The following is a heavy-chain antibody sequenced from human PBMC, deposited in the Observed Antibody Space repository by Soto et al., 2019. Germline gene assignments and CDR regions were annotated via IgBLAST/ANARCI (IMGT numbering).Heavy chain of an antibody. CDR1: CGSIGSVGDR. CDR2: IYYSGST. J-gene: IGHJ6*03. CDR3: ARGLDWDIVIVPAAMARGRAYYYYMDV. Sequence: SQTLSVTCTVSCGSIGSVGDRWIRKSQHKGMYLEWIMYIYYSGSTNYNPSLKSRVTISVDTSKNQFSLKLSSVTAADTAVYYCARGLDWDIVIVPAAMARGRAYYYYMDVWGKGTTVTVSS. D-gene: IGHD2-2*01. V-gene: IGHV4-31*03.